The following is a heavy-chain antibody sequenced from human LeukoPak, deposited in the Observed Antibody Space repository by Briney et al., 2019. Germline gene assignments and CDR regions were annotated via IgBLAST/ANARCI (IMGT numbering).Heavy chain of an antibody. Sequence: SETVSLTCAVYGGSFSGYYWSWIRQPPGKGLEWIGEINHSGSTNYNPSLKSRVTISVDTSKNQFSLKLSSVTAADTAVYYCARSSSWYSLHAFDIWGQGTMVTVSS. CDR1: GGSFSGYY. J-gene: IGHJ3*02. CDR3: ARSSSWYSLHAFDI. D-gene: IGHD6-13*01. V-gene: IGHV4-34*01. CDR2: INHSGST.